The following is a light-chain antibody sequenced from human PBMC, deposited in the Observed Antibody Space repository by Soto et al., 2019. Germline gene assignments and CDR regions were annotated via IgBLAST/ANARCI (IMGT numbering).Light chain of an antibody. CDR2: GAS. CDR3: QQCSDWPLFT. CDR1: XSVSSY. J-gene: IGKJ5*01. V-gene: IGKV3-15*01. Sequence: EIVMTQSPATLSVXXGXXVXLSCRAXXSVSSYLAWYQHKPGQPPRLLIYGASTRATGIPARFSGSGSGTDFTLTISSLQSEDSAVYFCQQCSDWPLFTFGQGTRLEIK.